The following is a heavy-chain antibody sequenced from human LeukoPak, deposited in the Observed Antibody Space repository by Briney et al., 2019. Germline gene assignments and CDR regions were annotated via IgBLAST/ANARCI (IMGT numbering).Heavy chain of an antibody. CDR2: MNPNSGNT. Sequence: RAASVKVSCKASGYTFTSYDINWVRQATGQGLEWMGWMNPNSGNTGYAQKFQGRVTMTTDTSTSTAYMELRSLRSDDTAVYYCARSFLRGLVVVPAATGVGYWGQGTLVTVSS. CDR1: GYTFTSYD. CDR3: ARSFLRGLVVVPAATGVGY. V-gene: IGHV1-8*01. J-gene: IGHJ4*02. D-gene: IGHD2-2*01.